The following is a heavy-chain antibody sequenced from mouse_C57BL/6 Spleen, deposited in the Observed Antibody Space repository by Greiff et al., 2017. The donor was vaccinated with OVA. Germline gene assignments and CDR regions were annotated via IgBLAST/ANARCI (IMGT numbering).Heavy chain of an antibody. D-gene: IGHD1-1*01. CDR2: INPSSGYT. J-gene: IGHJ2*01. Sequence: VQLQQSGADLARPGASVKMSCKASGYTFTSYTMHWVKQRPGQGLEWIGYINPSSGYTKYNQKFKDKATLTEDKSSSTAYMELRSLTSEDSAVYYGTRPHYDGTVYFDYWGQGTTLTVSS. CDR3: TRPHYDGTVYFDY. CDR1: GYTFTSYT. V-gene: IGHV1-4*01.